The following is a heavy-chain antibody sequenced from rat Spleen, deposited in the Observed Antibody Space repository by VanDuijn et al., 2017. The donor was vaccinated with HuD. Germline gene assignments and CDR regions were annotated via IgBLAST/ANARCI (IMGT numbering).Heavy chain of an antibody. CDR2: IWTGGST. J-gene: IGHJ2*01. Sequence: TRYHVTWLRQSRGKGLEWMGVIWTGGSTSYNSLLKSRLSVSRDISKSQVFLRMNSLQTEDTATYLCARDGYYYWGQGVMVTVSS. V-gene: IGHV2-43*01. CDR1: TRYH. CDR3: ARDGYYY. D-gene: IGHD1-2*01.